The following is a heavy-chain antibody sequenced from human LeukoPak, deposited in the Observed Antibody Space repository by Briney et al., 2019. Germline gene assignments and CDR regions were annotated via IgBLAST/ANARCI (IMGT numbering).Heavy chain of an antibody. D-gene: IGHD2-15*01. CDR1: GFIVSNNY. CDR3: ARGCLAYLLDD. Sequence: GGSLRLSCAASGFIVSNNYMNWVRQTPGKGLEWVSFIYGGGSTDYADSVKGRFTISRDNPKNAVYLQMNSLRAEDTAVYYCARGCLAYLLDDWGQGTLVTVSS. CDR2: IYGGGST. J-gene: IGHJ4*02. V-gene: IGHV3-66*01.